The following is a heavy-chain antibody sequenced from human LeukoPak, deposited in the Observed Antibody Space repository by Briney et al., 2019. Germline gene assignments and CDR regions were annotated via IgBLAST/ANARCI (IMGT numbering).Heavy chain of an antibody. CDR3: ASKGAVNGGNWFDP. CDR2: ISSSSSYI. CDR1: GFTFSSYS. J-gene: IGHJ5*02. D-gene: IGHD4-23*01. V-gene: IGHV3-21*01. Sequence: GGSLRLSCAASGFTFSSYSMNWVRQAPGKGLEWVSSISSSSSYIYYADSVKGRFTISRDNAKNSLYLQMNSLRAEDTAVCYCASKGAVNGGNWFDPWGQGTLVTVSS.